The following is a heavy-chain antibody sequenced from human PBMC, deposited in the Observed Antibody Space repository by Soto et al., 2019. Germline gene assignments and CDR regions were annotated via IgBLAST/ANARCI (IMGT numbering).Heavy chain of an antibody. J-gene: IGHJ6*02. D-gene: IGHD3-16*01. Sequence: QVQLQESGPGLVKPSQTLSLTCTVSGGSISSGGYYWSWIRQHPGKGLEWIGYINYSGSTYYNPSQKSRATISVDTSKNQFSLKLISVAAADTAVYYCAGAAVTVRPHYGMDVWGQGTTVTVSS. V-gene: IGHV4-31*03. CDR2: INYSGST. CDR1: GGSISSGGYY. CDR3: AGAAVTVRPHYGMDV.